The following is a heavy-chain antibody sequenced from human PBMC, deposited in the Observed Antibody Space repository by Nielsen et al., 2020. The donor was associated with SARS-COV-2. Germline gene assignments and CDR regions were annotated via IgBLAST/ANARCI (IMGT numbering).Heavy chain of an antibody. CDR1: GGSFSGYY. D-gene: IGHD3-3*01. J-gene: IGHJ4*02. CDR2: VNLIGTT. Sequence: SETLSLTCAVSGGSFSGYYWSWIRHSPGPDLQWFWEVNLIGTTNYNPSLESRVTISVDTSKNQVFLRLTSVTDADTAVYYCARGRSSWYRIYFDYWGQGTLVTVSS. CDR3: ARGRSSWYRIYFDY. V-gene: IGHV4-34*01.